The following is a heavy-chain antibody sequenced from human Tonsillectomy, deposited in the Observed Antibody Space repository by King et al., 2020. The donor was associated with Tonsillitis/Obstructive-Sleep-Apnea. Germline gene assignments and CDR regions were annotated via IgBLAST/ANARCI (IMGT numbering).Heavy chain of an antibody. Sequence: QLVQSGGGLVQPGGSLRLSCAASGFTFSSYWMSWVRQAPGKGLEWVANIKQDGSEKYYVDSVKGRFTISRDNAKNSLYLQMNSLRAEDTAVYYCAREYRYYYGSGSYLSPDYFDYRGQGTLVTVSS. V-gene: IGHV3-7*01. CDR1: GFTFSSYW. CDR2: IKQDGSEK. CDR3: AREYRYYYGSGSYLSPDYFDY. J-gene: IGHJ4*02. D-gene: IGHD3-10*01.